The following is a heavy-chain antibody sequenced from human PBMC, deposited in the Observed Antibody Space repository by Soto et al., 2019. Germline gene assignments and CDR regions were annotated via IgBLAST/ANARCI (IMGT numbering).Heavy chain of an antibody. CDR2: IYHSGNT. D-gene: IGHD6-13*01. CDR1: GGSISSGNYY. J-gene: IGHJ4*02. CDR3: ARDASTSWHYLDY. Sequence: TLSLTCTVSGGSISSGNYYWSWIRQHPEKGLEWIGHIYHSGNTYYNPSLKSRVTISVDTSKNQFSLKLSSVTAADTAVYYCARDASTSWHYLDYWGQGTLVTVSS. V-gene: IGHV4-31*03.